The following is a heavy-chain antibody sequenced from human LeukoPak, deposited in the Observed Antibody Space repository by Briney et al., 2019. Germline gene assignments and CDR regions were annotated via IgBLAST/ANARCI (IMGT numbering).Heavy chain of an antibody. D-gene: IGHD3-22*01. CDR1: GGSVSSSTHF. CDR3: ARLFGGYFAGDAFDV. CDR2: TYYTGST. J-gene: IGHJ3*01. Sequence: PSETLTLTCAVSGGSVSSSTHFWACIRQPPGKGLESIGTTYYTGSTNYNPSLKSRVTLSVDVSTATFSLNLGSEIAADTAVYYCARLFGGYFAGDAFDVWGQGTMVIVSS. V-gene: IGHV4-39*02.